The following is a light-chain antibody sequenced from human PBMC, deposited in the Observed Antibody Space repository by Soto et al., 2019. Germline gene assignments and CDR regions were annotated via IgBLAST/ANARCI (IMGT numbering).Light chain of an antibody. Sequence: DIQMTQSPSSLSASVGDRVTITCRASQSISTYLNWYQQKPGQAPTLPIYAASSLQSGVPSRFSGSGSETDFTLTISSLQPGDFAAYYCQQSYSTPFTFGPGTKVDIK. J-gene: IGKJ3*01. V-gene: IGKV1-39*01. CDR1: QSISTY. CDR3: QQSYSTPFT. CDR2: AAS.